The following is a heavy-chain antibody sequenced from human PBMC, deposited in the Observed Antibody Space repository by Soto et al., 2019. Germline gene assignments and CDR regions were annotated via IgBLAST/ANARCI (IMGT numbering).Heavy chain of an antibody. V-gene: IGHV1-18*01. D-gene: IGHD5-12*01. CDR2: ISPDNGNT. CDR3: ARALGYSGYAGMDV. CDR1: GYTFTIYG. J-gene: IGHJ6*02. Sequence: GASVKVSCKASGYTFTIYGINWVRQALGKGLEWMGWISPDNGNTNYAQKLQGRVTMTTDTSTSTAYMELRSLRSDDTAVYYCARALGYSGYAGMDVWGQGTTVTVSS.